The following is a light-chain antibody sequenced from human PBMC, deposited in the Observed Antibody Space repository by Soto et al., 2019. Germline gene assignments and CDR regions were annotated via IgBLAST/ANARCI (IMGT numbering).Light chain of an antibody. J-gene: IGKJ1*01. V-gene: IGKV1-39*01. CDR1: QSISTY. Sequence: DIQMTPSPSSLSASVGDRVTITCRASQSISTYLNWYQQKPGEAPKLLIYASSSLQSGVPSRFSGSGSGTDFTLTISSLQPEDFATYYCQQTYNTPRATFGQGTKVEIK. CDR2: ASS. CDR3: QQTYNTPRAT.